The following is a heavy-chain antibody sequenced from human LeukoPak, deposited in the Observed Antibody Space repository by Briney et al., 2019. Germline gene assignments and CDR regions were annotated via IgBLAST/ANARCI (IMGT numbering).Heavy chain of an antibody. CDR3: TSGAMLVS. Sequence: ETLSLTCAVYGGSFSGYYWSWIRQPPGKGLEWVGRIKRKSDGGTTDYAAPVKGRFTISRDDSKNTLYLQMNSLKTEDTAVYYCTSGAMLVSWGQGTLVTVSS. V-gene: IGHV3-15*01. J-gene: IGHJ5*02. CDR2: IKRKSDGGTT. D-gene: IGHD3-22*01. CDR1: GGSFSGYY.